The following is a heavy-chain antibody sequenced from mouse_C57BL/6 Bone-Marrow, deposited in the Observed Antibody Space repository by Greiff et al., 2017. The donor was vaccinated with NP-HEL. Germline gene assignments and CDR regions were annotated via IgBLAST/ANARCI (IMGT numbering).Heavy chain of an antibody. CDR2: INYDGSST. CDR3: ARDRRILGQGGYAMDY. Sequence: EVKLVESEGGLVQPGSSMKLSCTASGFTFSDYYMAWVRQVPEKGLEWVANINYDGSSTYYLDSLKSRFIISRDNAKNILYLQMSSLKSEDTATYYCARDRRILGQGGYAMDYWGQGTSVTVSS. J-gene: IGHJ4*01. D-gene: IGHD3-3*01. CDR1: GFTFSDYY. V-gene: IGHV5-16*01.